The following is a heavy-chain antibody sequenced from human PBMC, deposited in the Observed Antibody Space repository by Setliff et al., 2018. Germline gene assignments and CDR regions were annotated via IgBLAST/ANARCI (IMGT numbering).Heavy chain of an antibody. Sequence: ASVKVSCKASGYSFTSFSITWVRQAPGQGLEWLGWVSTYNGDTKSAQKFRGRVTMTTDISTSTVYMELRSLRADDTAVYYCARINFYVSSGYYYAPELWGRGTTVTVSS. V-gene: IGHV1-18*01. J-gene: IGHJ4*02. CDR1: GYSFTSFS. CDR2: VSTYNGDT. D-gene: IGHD3-22*01. CDR3: ARINFYVSSGYYYAPEL.